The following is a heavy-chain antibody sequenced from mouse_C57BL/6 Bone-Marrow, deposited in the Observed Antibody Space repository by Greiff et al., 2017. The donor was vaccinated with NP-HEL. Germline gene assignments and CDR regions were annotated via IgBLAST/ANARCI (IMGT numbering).Heavy chain of an antibody. V-gene: IGHV1-75*01. CDR2: IFPGSGST. D-gene: IGHD2-10*02. CDR1: GYTFTDYY. Sequence: QVQLQQSGPELVKPGASVKISCKASGYTFTDYYINWVKQRPGQGLEWIGWIFPGSGSTYYNEKFKGKATLTVDKSSSTAYMLLSSLTSEDSAVYVCARWGYGNYRYFDVWGTGTTLTVSS. J-gene: IGHJ1*03. CDR3: ARWGYGNYRYFDV.